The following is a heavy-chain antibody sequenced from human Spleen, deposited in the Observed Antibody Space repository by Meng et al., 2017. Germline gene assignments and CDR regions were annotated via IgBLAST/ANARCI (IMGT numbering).Heavy chain of an antibody. CDR2: INPNNGGT. V-gene: IGHV1-46*01. Sequence: QVQLVQSGAEVKKPGASVTVSCKASGYTFTGYYMHWVRQAPGQGLEWLGTINPNNGGTSYARRFQGRVTLTSDTSTSTVYMDLGSLGSEDTALYYCAREKSPGHFDYLGQGILVTVSS. CDR3: AREKSPGHFDY. J-gene: IGHJ4*02. CDR1: GYTFTGYY.